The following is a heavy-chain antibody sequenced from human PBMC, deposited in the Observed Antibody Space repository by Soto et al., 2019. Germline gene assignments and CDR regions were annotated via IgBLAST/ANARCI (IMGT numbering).Heavy chain of an antibody. J-gene: IGHJ3*02. D-gene: IGHD3-10*01. Sequence: QVQLVQSGAEVKPPGASVKVSCRTSGYTFNADALHWVRQAPGQGLEWMGWGNGANGVTKFSQKFQGRVTITRDTFATTAYMELSSLRSEDTAFYFCARINRGPHRYDAFDMWGQGTTVTVAS. CDR1: GYTFNADA. V-gene: IGHV1-3*01. CDR2: GNGANGVT. CDR3: ARINRGPHRYDAFDM.